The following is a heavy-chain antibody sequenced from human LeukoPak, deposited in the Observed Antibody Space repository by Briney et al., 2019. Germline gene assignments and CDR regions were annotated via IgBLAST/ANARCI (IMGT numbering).Heavy chain of an antibody. CDR3: ARGPIAYYYDSSGYRTFDY. Sequence: RPSETLSLTCTVSGGSISSYYWSWIRQPPGKGLEWIGYIYYSGSTYYNPSLKSRVTISVDTSKNQFSLKLSSVTAADTAVYYCARGPIAYYYDSSGYRTFDYWGQGTLVTVSS. CDR1: GGSISSYY. D-gene: IGHD3-22*01. CDR2: IYYSGST. V-gene: IGHV4-59*12. J-gene: IGHJ4*02.